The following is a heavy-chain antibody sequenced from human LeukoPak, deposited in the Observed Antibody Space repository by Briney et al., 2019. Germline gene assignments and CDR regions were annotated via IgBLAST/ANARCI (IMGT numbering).Heavy chain of an antibody. CDR1: GGSISSYY. Sequence: PSETLSLTCAVSGGSISSYYWSWIRQPPGKGLEWIGYIYNSGTTNYSPSLKSRVTISVDTSKNQFSLKLSSVTAADTAVYYCARGSWAGYGGNPVEFDPWGQGTLVTVSS. D-gene: IGHD4-23*01. V-gene: IGHV4-59*01. J-gene: IGHJ5*02. CDR3: ARGSWAGYGGNPVEFDP. CDR2: IYNSGTT.